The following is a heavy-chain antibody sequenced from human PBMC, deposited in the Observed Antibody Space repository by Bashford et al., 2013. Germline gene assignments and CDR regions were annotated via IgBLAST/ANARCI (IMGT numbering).Heavy chain of an antibody. J-gene: IGHJ6*02. CDR1: GGSISSYY. D-gene: IGHD4-17*01. CDR3: ARDSSDYGDPRGMDV. CDR2: IYSSGST. Sequence: SETLSLTCTVSGGSISSYYWSWIRQPAGQGLEWIGRIYSSGSTNYNPSLKSRLTISVDTSKNQFSLRLSSVTAADTAVYYCARDSSDYGDPRGMDVWGQGTTVTVSS. V-gene: IGHV4-4*07.